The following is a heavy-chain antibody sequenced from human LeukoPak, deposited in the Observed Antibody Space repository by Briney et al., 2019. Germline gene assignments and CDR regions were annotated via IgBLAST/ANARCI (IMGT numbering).Heavy chain of an antibody. CDR1: GFTFSGYG. CDR3: AKDFVGYDFWSGMVDY. V-gene: IGHV3-30*18. D-gene: IGHD3-3*01. CDR2: ISYDGSNK. Sequence: GGSLRLSCAASGFTFSGYGMHWVRQAPGKGLEWVAVISYDGSNKYYADSVKGRFTISRDNSKNTLYLQMNSLRAEDTAVYYCAKDFVGYDFWSGMVDYWGQGTLVTVSS. J-gene: IGHJ4*02.